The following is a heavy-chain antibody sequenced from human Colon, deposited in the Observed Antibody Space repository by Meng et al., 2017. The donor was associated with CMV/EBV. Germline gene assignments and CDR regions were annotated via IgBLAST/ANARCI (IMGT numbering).Heavy chain of an antibody. CDR1: GDIFNHYG. CDR3: ARGYDYTNYVPIDS. D-gene: IGHD4-11*01. V-gene: IGHV1-18*01. CDR2: ISGFNGKT. Sequence: ASVKVSCKASGDIFNHYGLNWVRQAPGQGLEWLGWISGFNGKTYFAQNFQDRLTLTTDTSASTAYMELRGLKSDDTAIYYCARGYDYTNYVPIDSWGQGTLVTVSS. J-gene: IGHJ4*02.